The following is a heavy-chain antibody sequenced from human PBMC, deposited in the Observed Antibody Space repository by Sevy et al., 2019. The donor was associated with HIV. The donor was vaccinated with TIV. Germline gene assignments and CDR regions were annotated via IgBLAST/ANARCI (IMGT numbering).Heavy chain of an antibody. CDR3: AREVYDIMTGHSGGMDV. V-gene: IGHV4-59*01. J-gene: IGHJ6*02. Sequence: SETLSLTCTVSDVSISSYYWNWIRQPPGKGLEWVGHIYHSGSTNYNPSLKSRVTISIGTSKNQFSLRLTSVTAADTAVYYCAREVYDIMTGHSGGMDVWGQGTTVTVSS. CDR1: DVSISSYY. CDR2: IYHSGST. D-gene: IGHD3-9*01.